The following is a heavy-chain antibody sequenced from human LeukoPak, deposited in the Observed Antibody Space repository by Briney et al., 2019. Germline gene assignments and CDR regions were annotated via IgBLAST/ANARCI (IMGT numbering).Heavy chain of an antibody. CDR3: ARDSYGDSTIYYFDY. CDR2: INPSGGTT. J-gene: IGHJ4*02. Sequence: ASVKLSCKASGYTFTSYHMHWVRQAPGQGLEWMGIINPSGGTTTYAQNFQGRVTMTRDTSTSTLYMELSSLTSEDTAVYYCARDSYGDSTIYYFDYWGQGTLVAVSS. CDR1: GYTFTSYH. D-gene: IGHD4-17*01. V-gene: IGHV1-46*01.